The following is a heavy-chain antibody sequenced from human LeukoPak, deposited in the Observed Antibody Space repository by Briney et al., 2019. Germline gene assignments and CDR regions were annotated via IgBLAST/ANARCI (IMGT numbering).Heavy chain of an antibody. D-gene: IGHD3-9*01. CDR3: AKGGYDILTGYHYGMDV. Sequence: GGSLRLSCAASGFTFSSYAMSWVRQAPGKGLEWVSAISGSGGSTYYADSVKGRFTISRDNSKNTLYLQTNSLRAEDTAVYYCAKGGYDILTGYHYGMDVWGKGTTVTVSS. V-gene: IGHV3-23*01. CDR1: GFTFSSYA. J-gene: IGHJ6*04. CDR2: ISGSGGST.